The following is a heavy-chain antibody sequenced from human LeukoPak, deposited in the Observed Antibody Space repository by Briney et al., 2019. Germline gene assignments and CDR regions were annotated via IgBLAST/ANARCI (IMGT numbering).Heavy chain of an antibody. Sequence: ASVKVSCKASGYTFTGYYMHWVRQAPGQGLEWMGWINPNSGGTNYAQKFRGRVTMTRDTSISTAYMELSRLRSDDTAVYYCARHTRLYYYDSSGYYNDDHWGQGTLVTVSS. J-gene: IGHJ4*02. CDR1: GYTFTGYY. V-gene: IGHV1-2*02. D-gene: IGHD3-22*01. CDR3: ARHTRLYYYDSSGYYNDDH. CDR2: INPNSGGT.